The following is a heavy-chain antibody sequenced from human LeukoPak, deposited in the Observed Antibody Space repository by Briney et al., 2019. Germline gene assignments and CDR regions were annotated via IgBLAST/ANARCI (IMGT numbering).Heavy chain of an antibody. V-gene: IGHV3-48*03. CDR1: GFTFSSYE. CDR3: ARGDILTGTHDY. J-gene: IGHJ4*02. CDR2: ISSSGSTI. D-gene: IGHD3-9*01. Sequence: GGSLRLSCAASGFTFSSYEMNWVRQARGKGVEWVSYISSSGSTIYYADSVKGRFTISRDNAKNSLYLQMNSLRAEDTAVYYCARGDILTGTHDYWGQGTLVTVSS.